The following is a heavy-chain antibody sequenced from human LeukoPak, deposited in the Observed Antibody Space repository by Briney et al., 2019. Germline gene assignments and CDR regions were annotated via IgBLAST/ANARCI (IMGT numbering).Heavy chain of an antibody. CDR3: ARGKGKYYFDY. D-gene: IGHD3-10*01. J-gene: IGHJ4*02. Sequence: GSSVKVTCKASGGTFSSYAISWVRQAPGQGLEWMGRIIPILGIANYAQKFQGRVTITADKSTSTAYMELSSLRSEDTAVYYCARGKGKYYFDYWGQGTLVTVSS. CDR2: IIPILGIA. CDR1: GGTFSSYA. V-gene: IGHV1-69*04.